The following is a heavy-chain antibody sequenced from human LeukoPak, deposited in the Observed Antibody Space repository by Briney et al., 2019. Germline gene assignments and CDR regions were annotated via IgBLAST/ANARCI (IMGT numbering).Heavy chain of an antibody. CDR1: GGSISRGGYS. CDR2: IYHSGST. Sequence: SETLSLTCGVSGGSISRGGYSWSWIRQPPGKGLEWIGYIYHSGSTYYNPTLKSRVSISVDRSKNQFSLKLSSVTAADTAVYYCARGSIESTGPFDYWGQGTLVTVSS. D-gene: IGHD1-14*01. V-gene: IGHV4-30-2*01. J-gene: IGHJ4*02. CDR3: ARGSIESTGPFDY.